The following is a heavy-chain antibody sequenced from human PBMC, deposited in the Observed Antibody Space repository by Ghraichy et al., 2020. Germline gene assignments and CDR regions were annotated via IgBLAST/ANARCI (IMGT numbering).Heavy chain of an antibody. CDR2: ISDGDVST. CDR1: GFSFSSYA. V-gene: IGHV3-23*01. CDR3: AKGGLGRRPGLDY. Sequence: LSLTCGASGFSFSSYAMTWARQAPGKGLEYVSSISDGDVSTYYSDSVKGRFTISRDNSKNTLYLQLNSLRAEDTAVYYCAKGGLGRRPGLDYWGQGTLVTVSS. J-gene: IGHJ4*02.